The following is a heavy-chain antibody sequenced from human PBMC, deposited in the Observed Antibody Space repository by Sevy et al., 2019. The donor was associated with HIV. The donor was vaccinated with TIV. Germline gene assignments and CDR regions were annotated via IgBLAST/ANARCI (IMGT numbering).Heavy chain of an antibody. CDR3: AKTHYYDSSARGYFDL. J-gene: IGHJ2*01. V-gene: IGHV3-23*01. CDR1: GFTFSSYA. CDR2: ISGSGGST. D-gene: IGHD3-22*01. Sequence: GGSLRLSCAASGFTFSSYATSWVRQAPGKGLEWVSAISGSGGSTYYADSVKGRFTISRDNSKNTLYLQMNSLRAEDTAVYYCAKTHYYDSSARGYFDLWGRGTLVTVSS.